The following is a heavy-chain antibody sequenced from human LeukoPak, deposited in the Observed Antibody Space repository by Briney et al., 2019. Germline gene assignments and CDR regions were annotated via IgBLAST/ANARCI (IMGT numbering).Heavy chain of an antibody. V-gene: IGHV3-23*01. Sequence: GGSLRLSCAASGFTFSTYAMSWVRQAPGKGLEWVSTISGRGGSTYYADSVKGRFTISRDNSKNTLYLQMHSLRAEATAVYYCAKVGELAYCGGDCYRGFDFWGQGTLVTVSS. CDR3: AKVGELAYCGGDCYRGFDF. CDR2: ISGRGGST. CDR1: GFTFSTYA. D-gene: IGHD2-21*02. J-gene: IGHJ4*02.